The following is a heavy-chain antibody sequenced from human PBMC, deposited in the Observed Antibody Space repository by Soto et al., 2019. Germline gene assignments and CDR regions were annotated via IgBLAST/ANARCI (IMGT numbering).Heavy chain of an antibody. CDR1: GYTFTSHG. CDR2: ISAYNGNT. CDR3: ARSWFGDSRYYYYYYMDV. Sequence: ASVKVSCKASGYTFTSHGISWVRQAPGQGLEWMGWISAYNGNTNYAQKLQGRVTMTTDTSTSTAYMELRSLRSDDTAVYYCARSWFGDSRYYYYYYMDVWGKGTTVTVSS. D-gene: IGHD3-10*01. V-gene: IGHV1-18*01. J-gene: IGHJ6*03.